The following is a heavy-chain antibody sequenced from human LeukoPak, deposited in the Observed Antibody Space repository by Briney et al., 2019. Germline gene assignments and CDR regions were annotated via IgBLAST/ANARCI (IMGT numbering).Heavy chain of an antibody. J-gene: IGHJ4*02. D-gene: IGHD6-19*01. CDR3: AKDSVYSSGWSDY. Sequence: GGSLRLSCAASGFTFSNFAMSWVRQAPGKGLEWVSSISGSGGMTYYADSVKGRFTISRDNSKNTLFLQMNSLRAEDTAIYYCAKDSVYSSGWSDYWGQGTLVTVSS. CDR2: ISGSGGMT. V-gene: IGHV3-23*01. CDR1: GFTFSNFA.